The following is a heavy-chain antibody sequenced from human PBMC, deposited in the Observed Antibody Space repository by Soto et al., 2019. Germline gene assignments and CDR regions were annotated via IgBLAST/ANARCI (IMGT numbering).Heavy chain of an antibody. Sequence: SETLSLTCTVSGGSISGYYCSWIRQPPGKGLEWIGYIYYSGSTNYNPSLKSRVTISVDTSKNQFSLKLTSVTAADTAVYYCARHAGVTGGAFDIWGQGTMVTVSS. J-gene: IGHJ3*02. CDR2: IYYSGST. CDR3: ARHAGVTGGAFDI. V-gene: IGHV4-59*08. CDR1: GGSISGYY. D-gene: IGHD3-10*01.